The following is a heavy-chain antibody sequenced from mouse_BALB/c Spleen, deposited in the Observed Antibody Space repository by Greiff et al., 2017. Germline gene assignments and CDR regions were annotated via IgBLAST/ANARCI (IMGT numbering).Heavy chain of an antibody. CDR1: GFTFSSYG. V-gene: IGHV5-6-3*01. Sequence: EVMLVESGGGLVQPGGSLKLSCAASGFTFSSYGMSWVRQTPDKRLELVATINSNGGSTYYPDSVKGRFTISRDNAKNTLYLQMSSLKSEDTAMYYCARAGEFFFGYAMDYWGQGTSVTVSS. J-gene: IGHJ4*01. CDR3: ARAGEFFFGYAMDY. CDR2: INSNGGST.